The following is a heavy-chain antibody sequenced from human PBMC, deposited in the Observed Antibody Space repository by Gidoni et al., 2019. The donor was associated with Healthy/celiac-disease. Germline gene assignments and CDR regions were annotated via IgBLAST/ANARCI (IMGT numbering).Heavy chain of an antibody. J-gene: IGHJ6*02. CDR2: ISSSSSYI. Sequence: EVQLVESGGGLVKPGGSLRLSCAASGFTFSSYSMNWVRQAPGKGLAWVSSISSSSSYIYYADSVKGRFTISRDNAKNSLYLQISSLRAEDTAVYYCARGNSGVRYYYGMDVWGQGTTVTVSS. CDR1: GFTFSSYS. D-gene: IGHD1-7*01. CDR3: ARGNSGVRYYYGMDV. V-gene: IGHV3-21*01.